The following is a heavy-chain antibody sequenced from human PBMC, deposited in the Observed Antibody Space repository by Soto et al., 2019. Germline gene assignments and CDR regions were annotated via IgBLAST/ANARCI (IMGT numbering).Heavy chain of an antibody. V-gene: IGHV4-59*01. CDR1: GGSISSDY. CDR3: ARWRKPYYYDSGFFDC. D-gene: IGHD3-22*01. J-gene: IGHJ4*02. CDR2: IYYSGST. Sequence: AETLSLPCTVSGGSISSDYWSWIRQPPGKGLEWIAYIYYSGSTNYNPSLKSRVTISVDTSKNQFSLNLSSVTAADTAVYYCARWRKPYYYDSGFFDCWGQGTLVTV.